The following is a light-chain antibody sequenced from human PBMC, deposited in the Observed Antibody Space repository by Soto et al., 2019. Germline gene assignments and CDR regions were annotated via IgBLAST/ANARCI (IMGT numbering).Light chain of an antibody. J-gene: IGLJ2*01. CDR3: ASYTRTTTLV. V-gene: IGLV2-14*01. CDR1: ISDIGGYNF. CDR2: DVN. Sequence: QSVLTQPASVSGSPGQSITISCTGTISDIGGYNFISWYQHHPGKAPKLVIYDVNNRPSGISYRFPGSKSGNTASLTISGLQAEDEADYYCASYTRTTTLVFGGGTKLTVL.